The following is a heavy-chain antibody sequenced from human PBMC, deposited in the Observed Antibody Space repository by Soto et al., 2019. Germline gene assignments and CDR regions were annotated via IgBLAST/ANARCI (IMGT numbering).Heavy chain of an antibody. J-gene: IGHJ5*02. Sequence: PSQALSLTCAVAGGCISSGGYSWSWIRQPPGKGLEWIGYIYHSGSTYYNPSLKSRVTISVDRSKNQFSLKLSSVTAADTAVYYCARVSRRITIFGVAHNWFDPWGQGTLVTASS. D-gene: IGHD3-3*01. V-gene: IGHV4-30-2*01. CDR1: GGCISSGGYS. CDR3: ARVSRRITIFGVAHNWFDP. CDR2: IYHSGST.